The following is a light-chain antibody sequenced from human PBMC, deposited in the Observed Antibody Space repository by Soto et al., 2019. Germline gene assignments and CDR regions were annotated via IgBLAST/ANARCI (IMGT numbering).Light chain of an antibody. Sequence: DIQMTQSPSSLSASVGDRVTITCRASQSISSYLNWYQQKPGKAPKXLIYAASSLQSGVPSRFSGSGSGTDFTITISSLQPEDFETYYCQQSYSTPRTFGQGTKVDIK. V-gene: IGKV1-39*01. CDR2: AAS. CDR1: QSISSY. J-gene: IGKJ1*01. CDR3: QQSYSTPRT.